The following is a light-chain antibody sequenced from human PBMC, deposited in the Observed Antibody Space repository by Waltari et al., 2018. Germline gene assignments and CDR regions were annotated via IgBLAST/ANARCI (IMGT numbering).Light chain of an antibody. J-gene: IGKJ4*01. Sequence: EIVLTQSPATLSLSPGERATLSCRASQSVGNYLAWYRQKPGQAPRLLIFDASNRATVIPARFSGSGSVTDFTLTISSLEPEDFAVYYCQQRSNWSPALTFGGGTRVEIK. CDR2: DAS. CDR1: QSVGNY. V-gene: IGKV3-11*01. CDR3: QQRSNWSPALT.